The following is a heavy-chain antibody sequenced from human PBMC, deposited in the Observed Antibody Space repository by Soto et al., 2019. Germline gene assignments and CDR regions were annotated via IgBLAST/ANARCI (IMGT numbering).Heavy chain of an antibody. Sequence: ASVKVSCKASGYTFTSYAMHWVRQAPGQRLEWMGWINAGNGNTKYSQKFQGRVTITRDTSASTAYMELSSLRSEDTAVYYCARGGQIFGANYYYYYGMDVWGQGTTVTVSS. J-gene: IGHJ6*02. V-gene: IGHV1-3*01. CDR1: GYTFTSYA. CDR2: INAGNGNT. CDR3: ARGGQIFGANYYYYYGMDV. D-gene: IGHD3-3*01.